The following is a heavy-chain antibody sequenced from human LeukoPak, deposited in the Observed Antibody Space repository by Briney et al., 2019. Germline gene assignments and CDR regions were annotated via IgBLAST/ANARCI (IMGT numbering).Heavy chain of an antibody. D-gene: IGHD2/OR15-2a*01. CDR3: ARDNLLGGHDAFDI. Sequence: ASVKVSCKASGYTFTSYGISWVRQAPGQGLEWMGWISAYNGNTNYAQKLQGRVTMTTDTSTSTAYMELRSLRSEDTAVYYCARDNLLGGHDAFDIWGQGTMVTVSS. V-gene: IGHV1-18*01. CDR1: GYTFTSYG. J-gene: IGHJ3*02. CDR2: ISAYNGNT.